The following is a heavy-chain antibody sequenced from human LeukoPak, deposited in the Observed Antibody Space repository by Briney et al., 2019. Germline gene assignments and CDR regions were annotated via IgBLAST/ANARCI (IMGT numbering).Heavy chain of an antibody. D-gene: IGHD1-1*01. CDR3: ARAPGTVLRYYYMDV. CDR2: INPNSGGT. Sequence: VASVKVSCKASGYTFTGYYMHWVRQAPGQGLEWMGRINPNSGGTNYAQKFQGRVTMTRDTSISTAYMELSRLRSDDTAVYYCARAPGTVLRYYYMDVWGKGTTVTVSS. CDR1: GYTFTGYY. J-gene: IGHJ6*03. V-gene: IGHV1-2*06.